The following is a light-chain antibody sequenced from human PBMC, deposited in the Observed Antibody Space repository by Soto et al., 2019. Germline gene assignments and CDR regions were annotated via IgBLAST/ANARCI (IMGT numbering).Light chain of an antibody. J-gene: IGKJ1*01. V-gene: IGKV1-5*03. CDR1: QTISSW. CDR2: KAS. Sequence: DIQMTQSPSTLSGSVGDRVTITCRASQTISSWLAWYQQKPGKAPKLLIYKASTLKSGVPSRFSGSGSGTEFTLTISSLQPDDFGTYYCQPYNSYSEAFGQGTKVDIK. CDR3: QPYNSYSEA.